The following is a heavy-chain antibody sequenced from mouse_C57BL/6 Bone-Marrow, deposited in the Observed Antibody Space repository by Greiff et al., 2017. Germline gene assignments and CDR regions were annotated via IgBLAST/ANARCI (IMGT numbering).Heavy chain of an antibody. CDR3: ARRRDYDGYSYAMDY. CDR2: ISNLAYSI. J-gene: IGHJ4*01. D-gene: IGHD2-3*01. Sequence: EVKLMESGGGLVLPGGSLKLSCAASGFTFSDYGMAWVRQAPRKGPEWVAFISNLAYSIYYADTVTGRFTISRENAKNTLYLEMSSLRSEDTAMYYCARRRDYDGYSYAMDYWGQGTSVTVSS. CDR1: GFTFSDYG. V-gene: IGHV5-15*01.